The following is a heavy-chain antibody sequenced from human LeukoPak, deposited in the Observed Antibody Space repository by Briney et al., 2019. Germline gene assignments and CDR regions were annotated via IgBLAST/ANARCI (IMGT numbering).Heavy chain of an antibody. V-gene: IGHV3-66*01. D-gene: IGHD1-7*01. CDR3: ARDLGRTTFDY. J-gene: IGHJ4*02. Sequence: GRSLRLSCAASGFTFDDFAMHWVRQVPGKGLEWVSAIYSGGSTYYADSVKGRFTISRDNSKNTLYLQMNSLRAEDTAVYYCARDLGRTTFDYWGQGTLVTVSS. CDR1: GFTFDDFA. CDR2: IYSGGST.